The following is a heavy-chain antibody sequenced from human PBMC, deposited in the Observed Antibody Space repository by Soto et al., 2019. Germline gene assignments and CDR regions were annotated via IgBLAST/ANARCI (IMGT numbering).Heavy chain of an antibody. V-gene: IGHV3-74*01. D-gene: IGHD2-21*01. CDR2: ISPDGSNR. CDR3: ASWGHIVPVSPTDFDH. J-gene: IGHJ4*02. CDR1: RCRLWGFW. Sequence: GGALRTACAASRCRLWGFWVHGVRKTAGQGLMWVSLISPDGSNRGYADSVEGRFTVSRDNAKNTLYLQMHSLRAEDTAMYYCASWGHIVPVSPTDFDHWGEGTLVTVSS.